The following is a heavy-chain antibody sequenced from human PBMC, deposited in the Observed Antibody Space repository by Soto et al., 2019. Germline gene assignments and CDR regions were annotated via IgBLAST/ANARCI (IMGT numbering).Heavy chain of an antibody. J-gene: IGHJ5*02. Sequence: SETLSLTCTVSGGSISSYYWSWIRQPPGKGLEWIGYIYYSGSTNYNPSLKSRVTISVDTSKNQFSLKLSSVTAADTAVYYCVRVRPLGDTASNWFDPWGQGTLVTVSS. D-gene: IGHD5-18*01. CDR2: IYYSGST. CDR3: VRVRPLGDTASNWFDP. V-gene: IGHV4-59*01. CDR1: GGSISSYY.